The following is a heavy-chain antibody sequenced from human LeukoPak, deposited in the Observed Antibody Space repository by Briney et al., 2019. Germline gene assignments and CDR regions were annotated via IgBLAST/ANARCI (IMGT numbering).Heavy chain of an antibody. CDR3: ARVSRVVPAAISSYYYYGMDV. V-gene: IGHV4-31*03. Sequence: SQTLSLTCTVSGGSISSGGYYWSWIRQHPGKGLEWIGYIYYSGSTYYNPSLKSRVTISVDTSKNQFSLKLSSVTAADTAVYYCARVSRVVPAAISSYYYYGMDVWDQGTTVTVSS. CDR1: GGSISSGGYY. D-gene: IGHD2-2*01. CDR2: IYYSGST. J-gene: IGHJ6*02.